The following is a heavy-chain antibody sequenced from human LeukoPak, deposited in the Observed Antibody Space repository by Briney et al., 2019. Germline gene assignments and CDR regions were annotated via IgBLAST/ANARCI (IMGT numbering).Heavy chain of an antibody. CDR3: ARVQNRAVAGMG. Sequence: ASVKVSCKASGYTFTGYYMHWVRQAPGQGLEWMGWINPNSGGTNYAQKFQGRVTMTRDTSISTAYMELSRLRSDDTAVYYCARVQNRAVAGMGWGQGTLVTVSS. V-gene: IGHV1-2*02. CDR2: INPNSGGT. CDR1: GYTFTGYY. D-gene: IGHD6-19*01. J-gene: IGHJ4*02.